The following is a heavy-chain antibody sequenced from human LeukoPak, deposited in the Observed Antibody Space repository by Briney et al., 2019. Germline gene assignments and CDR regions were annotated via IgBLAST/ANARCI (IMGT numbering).Heavy chain of an antibody. CDR1: GYTFTSYY. Sequence: ASVKVSCKASGYTFTSYYMHWVRQAPGQGLEWMRIINPSGGSTSYAQKFQGRVTMTRDTSTSTVYMELSSLRSEDTAVYYCARTIPIAPAAAGALGYWGQGTLVTVSS. CDR2: INPSGGST. D-gene: IGHD2-2*01. J-gene: IGHJ4*02. V-gene: IGHV1-46*01. CDR3: ARTIPIAPAAAGALGY.